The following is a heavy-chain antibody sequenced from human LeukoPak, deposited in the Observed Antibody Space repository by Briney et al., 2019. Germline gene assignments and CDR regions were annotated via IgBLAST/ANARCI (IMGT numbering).Heavy chain of an antibody. Sequence: ASVKVSCKASGYTFTSYDINWVRQATGQGLEWMGWMNPNSGNTGYAQKFQGRVTMTRNTSISTAYMELSSLRSDDTAVYYCATPYTSIAAAPFDYWGQGTLVTVSS. CDR2: MNPNSGNT. CDR3: ATPYTSIAAAPFDY. D-gene: IGHD6-13*01. CDR1: GYTFTSYD. J-gene: IGHJ4*02. V-gene: IGHV1-8*01.